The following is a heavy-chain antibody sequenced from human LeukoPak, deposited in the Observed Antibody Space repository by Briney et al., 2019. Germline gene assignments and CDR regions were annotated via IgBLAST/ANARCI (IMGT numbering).Heavy chain of an antibody. Sequence: GRSLRLSCAASGFTFSSYAMDWVRQAPGKGLEWVAVISDDGSNKYYADSVKGRFTISRDNSKNTLYLQMNSLRTEDTAVYYCARTPPGIYYFDYWGQGTLVTVSS. D-gene: IGHD5-12*01. CDR3: ARTPPGIYYFDY. CDR1: GFTFSSYA. CDR2: ISDDGSNK. V-gene: IGHV3-30*04. J-gene: IGHJ4*02.